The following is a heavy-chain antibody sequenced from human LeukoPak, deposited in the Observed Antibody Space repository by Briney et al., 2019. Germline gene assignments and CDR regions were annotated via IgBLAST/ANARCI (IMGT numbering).Heavy chain of an antibody. Sequence: PGGSLRLSCAASAFTFSSYAMSWVRQAPGKGLEWVSAISGSGGSTYYADSVKGRFTISRDNSKNTLYLQMNSLRAEDTAVYYCAKDARRRGCSSTSCYSGVYFQHWGQGTLVTVSS. J-gene: IGHJ1*01. CDR1: AFTFSSYA. D-gene: IGHD2-2*01. CDR3: AKDARRRGCSSTSCYSGVYFQH. V-gene: IGHV3-23*01. CDR2: ISGSGGST.